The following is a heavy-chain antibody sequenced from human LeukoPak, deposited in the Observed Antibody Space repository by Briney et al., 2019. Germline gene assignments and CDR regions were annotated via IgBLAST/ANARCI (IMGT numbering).Heavy chain of an antibody. CDR1: GFIFSTYW. D-gene: IGHD7-27*01. CDR3: VRESFSRGDFN. Sequence: GGSLRLSCAASGFIFSTYWMTWVRQAPGKGLEWVATIKYDGNEKYYVDSVRGRFTISRDNAKNSLYLRMNSLTAEDTAVFYCVRESFSRGDFNWGQGTLVSVSS. V-gene: IGHV3-7*01. J-gene: IGHJ4*02. CDR2: IKYDGNEK.